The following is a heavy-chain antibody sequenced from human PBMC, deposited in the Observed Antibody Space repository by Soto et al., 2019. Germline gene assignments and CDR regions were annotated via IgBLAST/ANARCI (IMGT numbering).Heavy chain of an antibody. V-gene: IGHV1-2*04. CDR3: ATNDGGGSGSQLNY. Sequence: ASVKVSCKASQYTFTGHFVHWVRQAPGQGLEWMGWINPKNGATNYAQNFQDWVTMTRDTSISTAYMELRSLRPDDTALYYCATNDGGGSGSQLNYWGHGTLVTVSS. CDR2: INPKNGAT. D-gene: IGHD6-19*01. CDR1: QYTFTGHF. J-gene: IGHJ4*01.